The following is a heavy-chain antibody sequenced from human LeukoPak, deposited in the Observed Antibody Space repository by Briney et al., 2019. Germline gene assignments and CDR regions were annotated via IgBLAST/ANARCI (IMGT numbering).Heavy chain of an antibody. CDR1: GYIFTSYG. D-gene: IGHD3-22*01. Sequence: ASVKVSCKASGYIFTSYGISWVRQAPGQGLEWMGWISAYNGNTNYAQKLQGRVTMTTDTSTSTAYMELRSLRSDDTAVYYCARGGVRSRGSYYDSSGYYPPFDYWGQGTLVTVSS. CDR3: ARGGVRSRGSYYDSSGYYPPFDY. CDR2: ISAYNGNT. J-gene: IGHJ4*02. V-gene: IGHV1-18*01.